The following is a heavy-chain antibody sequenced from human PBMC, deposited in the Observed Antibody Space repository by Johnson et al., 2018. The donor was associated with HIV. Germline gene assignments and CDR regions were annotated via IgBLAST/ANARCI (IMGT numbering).Heavy chain of an antibody. CDR1: GFPFRSYT. J-gene: IGHJ3*02. Sequence: QMQLVESGGGVVQPGRSLRLSCAASGFPFRSYTVHWVRQAPGKGLEWVAVISYDGSNKYYADSVKGRFTISRDNSKNTLYLQMNSLRAEDTAVYYCARDKAVGYSSGWHAFDIWGQGTMVTVSS. CDR2: ISYDGSNK. CDR3: ARDKAVGYSSGWHAFDI. D-gene: IGHD6-19*01. V-gene: IGHV3-30-3*01.